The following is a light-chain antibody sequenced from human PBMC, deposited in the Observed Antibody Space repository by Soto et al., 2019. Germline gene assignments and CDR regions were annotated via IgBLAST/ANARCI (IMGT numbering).Light chain of an antibody. CDR1: SSDVGGYNY. Sequence: QSVLTQPASVSGSPGQPITISCTGTSSDVGGYNYVSWYQQHPGKAPKLIIYEVTNRPSGVSNRFSGSKSGDTASLTISGLQAEDEADYYCSSYTSRTTPYVFGGGTKVTVL. CDR3: SSYTSRTTPYV. V-gene: IGLV2-14*01. J-gene: IGLJ1*01. CDR2: EVT.